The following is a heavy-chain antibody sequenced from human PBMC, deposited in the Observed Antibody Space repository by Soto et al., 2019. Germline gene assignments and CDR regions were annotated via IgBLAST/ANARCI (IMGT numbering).Heavy chain of an antibody. CDR1: GFTFSRYA. V-gene: IGHV3-30*01. Sequence: QVQLVESGGGVVQPGRSLRLSCAASGFTFSRYAIHWVRQAPGKGLEWVAVVSYDGSDKFYADSVKGRFTISRDNSENTLYLQMNSRKPEDTAVYYCARDFGDYESYYYGMDVWGQGTTVTVSS. CDR2: VSYDGSDK. CDR3: ARDFGDYESYYYGMDV. D-gene: IGHD4-17*01. J-gene: IGHJ6*02.